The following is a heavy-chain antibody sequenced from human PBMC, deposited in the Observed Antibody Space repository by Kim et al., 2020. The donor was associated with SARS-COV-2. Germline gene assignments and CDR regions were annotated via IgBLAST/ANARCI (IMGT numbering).Heavy chain of an antibody. J-gene: IGHJ4*02. Sequence: GGSLRLSCAASGFTFSSYWMSWVRQAPGKGLEWVANIKQDGSENYYVDSVKGRFTISRDNAKNSLYLQMNSLRAEDTAVYYCAREIDGRYYGSGSYPDYWGQGTLVTVSS. CDR2: IKQDGSEN. D-gene: IGHD3-10*01. V-gene: IGHV3-7*03. CDR3: AREIDGRYYGSGSYPDY. CDR1: GFTFSSYW.